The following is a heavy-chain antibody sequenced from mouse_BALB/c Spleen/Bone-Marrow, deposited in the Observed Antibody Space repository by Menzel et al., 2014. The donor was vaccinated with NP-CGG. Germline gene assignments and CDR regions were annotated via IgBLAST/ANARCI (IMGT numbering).Heavy chain of an antibody. CDR3: ARNTYYYGSREFAY. CDR2: ISYTDNT. V-gene: IGHV3-2*02. J-gene: IGHJ3*01. Sequence: ESGPGLVKPSQSLSLTCTVTGYSITSDYAWNWIRQFPGNKLEWMGYISYTDNTNYNPSLKSRISITRDTSKNQFFLHLNSVTTEDTATYYCARNTYYYGSREFAYWGQGALVTVSA. D-gene: IGHD1-1*01. CDR1: GYSITSDYA.